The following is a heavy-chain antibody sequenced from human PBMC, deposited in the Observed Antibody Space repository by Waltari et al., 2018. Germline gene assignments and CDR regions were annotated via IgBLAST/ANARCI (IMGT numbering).Heavy chain of an antibody. CDR2: SGNKPYWETT. V-gene: IGHV3-49*04. D-gene: IGHD6-19*01. CDR1: GFTFSDSD. CDR3: TSGRWLANFDD. J-gene: IGHJ4*02. Sequence: EGQLVESGGGLVQPGRSLRLSCKGSGFTFSDSDLSWVRQAPGKGLELVAFSGNKPYWETTEYAASVRGRFTISRDDSENVAYLEMNSLKSEDTALYYCTSGRWLANFDDWGQGALVTVSS.